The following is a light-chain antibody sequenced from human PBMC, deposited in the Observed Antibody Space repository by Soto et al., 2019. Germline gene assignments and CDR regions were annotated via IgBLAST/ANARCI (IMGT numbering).Light chain of an antibody. V-gene: IGLV2-14*01. CDR2: DVT. J-gene: IGLJ1*01. CDR1: SSDVGGYNY. CDR3: SSYTSSSTPYV. Sequence: QSVLTQPASVSGSPGQSITISCTGTSSDVGGYNYVSSYQQHPVKAPKLMIYDVTNRPSGVSDRFSGSKSGNTASLTISGLQAEDEADYYCSSYTSSSTPYVFGTGTKLTVL.